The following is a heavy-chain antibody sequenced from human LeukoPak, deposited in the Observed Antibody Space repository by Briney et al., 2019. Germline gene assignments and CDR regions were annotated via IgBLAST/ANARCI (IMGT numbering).Heavy chain of an antibody. CDR2: ISYDGSNK. J-gene: IGHJ4*02. Sequence: GGSLRLSCAASGFTFSSYGMHWVRQAPGKGLEWVAVISYDGSNKYYADSVKGRFTISRDNSKNTLYLQMNSLRAEDTAVYYCAKGITGSYSGYFDYWGQGTLVTVSS. D-gene: IGHD1-26*01. CDR3: AKGITGSYSGYFDY. CDR1: GFTFSSYG. V-gene: IGHV3-30*18.